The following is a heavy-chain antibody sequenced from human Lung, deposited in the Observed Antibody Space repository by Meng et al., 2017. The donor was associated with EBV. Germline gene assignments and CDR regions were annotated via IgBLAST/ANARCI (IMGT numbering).Heavy chain of an antibody. J-gene: IGHJ4*02. D-gene: IGHD3-10*01. CDR3: AKESGYYTSGSSIDY. CDR1: GFLFSDYN. Sequence: QEHLGESGGGLVKPGGSLRLACAASGFLFSDYNMSWLRQAPGKGLEWLSYISGPGTTIYYADSVKGRFTISRDNADNSLFLQVSDLRVEDTAVYYCAKESGYYTSGSSIDYWGQGTLVTVSS. CDR2: ISGPGTTI. V-gene: IGHV3-11*01.